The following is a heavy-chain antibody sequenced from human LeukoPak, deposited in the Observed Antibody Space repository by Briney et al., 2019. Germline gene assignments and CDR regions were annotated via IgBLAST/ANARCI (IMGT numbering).Heavy chain of an antibody. CDR3: ARDQGYYDFWSGYYDAFDI. D-gene: IGHD3-3*01. V-gene: IGHV3-7*01. J-gene: IGHJ3*02. CDR1: GFTFSSYW. Sequence: GGSLRLSCAASGFTFSSYWMSWVRQAPGKGLEWVANIKQDGSEKYYVDSVKGRFTISRDNAKNSLYLQMNSLRAEDTAVYYCARDQGYYDFWSGYYDAFDIWGQGTMVTVSS. CDR2: IKQDGSEK.